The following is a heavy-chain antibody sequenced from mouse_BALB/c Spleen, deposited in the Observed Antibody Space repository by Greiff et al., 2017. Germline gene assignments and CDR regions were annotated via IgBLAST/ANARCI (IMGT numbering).Heavy chain of an antibody. CDR3: ARGPLREAMDY. D-gene: IGHD1-1*01. Sequence: QVQLQQSGPELVKPGASVRISCKASGYTFTSYYIHWVKQRPGQGLEWIGWIYPGNVNTKYNEKFKGKATLTADKSSSTAYMQLSSLTSEDSAVYFCARGPLREAMDYWGQGTSVTVSS. CDR2: IYPGNVNT. V-gene: IGHV1S56*01. J-gene: IGHJ4*01. CDR1: GYTFTSYY.